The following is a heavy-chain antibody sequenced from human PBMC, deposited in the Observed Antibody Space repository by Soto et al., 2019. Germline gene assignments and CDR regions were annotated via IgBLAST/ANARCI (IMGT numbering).Heavy chain of an antibody. D-gene: IGHD3-3*01. CDR1: GYTSTSYG. V-gene: IGHV1-18*04. Sequence: ASVKVSCQASGYTSTSYGISWVRQAPGQGLEWMGWISAYNGNANYAQKLQGRVTMTTVTSTSTAYMELRSLRSDDTAVYYCARGRTIFGVVIRPRNYYGMDVWGQGTTVTVSS. J-gene: IGHJ6*02. CDR3: ARGRTIFGVVIRPRNYYGMDV. CDR2: ISAYNGNA.